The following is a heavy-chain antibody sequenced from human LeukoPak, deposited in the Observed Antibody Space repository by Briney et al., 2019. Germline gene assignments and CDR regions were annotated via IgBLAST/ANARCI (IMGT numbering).Heavy chain of an antibody. V-gene: IGHV3-20*04. CDR2: INWNGGST. CDR1: GFTFDDYG. J-gene: IGHJ6*03. CDR3: ARAHGVGRYYYYYYMDV. Sequence: GGSLRLSCAASGFTFDDYGMSWVRQAPGKGLEWVSGINWNGGSTGYADSVKGRFTISRDNAKNSLYLQMNSLRAEDTALYYCARAHGVGRYYYYYYMDVWGKGTTVTVSS. D-gene: IGHD4-17*01.